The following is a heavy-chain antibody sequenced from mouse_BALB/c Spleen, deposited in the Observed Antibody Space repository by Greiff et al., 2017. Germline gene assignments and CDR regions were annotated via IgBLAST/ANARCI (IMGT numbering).Heavy chain of an antibody. V-gene: IGHV1-4*02. CDR3: ARETGLDY. CDR1: GYTFTSYT. J-gene: IGHJ2*01. CDR2: INPSSGYT. D-gene: IGHD4-1*01. Sequence: VQLQQSAAELARPGASVKMSCKASGYTFTSYTMHWVKQRPGQGLEWIGYINPSSGYTEYNQKFKDKTTLTADKSSSTAYMQLSSLTSEDSAVYYCARETGLDYWGQGTTLTVSS.